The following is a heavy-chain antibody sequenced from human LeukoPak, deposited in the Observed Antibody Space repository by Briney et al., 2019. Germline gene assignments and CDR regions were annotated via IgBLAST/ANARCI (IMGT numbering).Heavy chain of an antibody. CDR1: GGSISSYY. CDR2: IYTSGST. Sequence: SETLSLTCTVSGGSISSYYWSWIRQPAGKGLEWIGRIYTSGSTNYNPSLKSRVTMSVDTSKNQFSLKLSSVTAADTAVYYCARGEYITMVRGVVWFDPWGQGTLVTVSS. CDR3: ARGEYITMVRGVVWFDP. J-gene: IGHJ5*02. V-gene: IGHV4-4*07. D-gene: IGHD3-10*01.